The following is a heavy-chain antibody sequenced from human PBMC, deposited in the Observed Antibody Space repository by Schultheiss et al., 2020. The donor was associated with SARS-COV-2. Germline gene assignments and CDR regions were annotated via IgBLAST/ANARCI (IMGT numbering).Heavy chain of an antibody. CDR3: ARPGYCSGGSCYSGTDYYGMDV. CDR2: INPSGGST. V-gene: IGHV1-46*01. Sequence: ASVKVSCKASGYTFTSYYMHWVRQAPGQGLEWMGIINPSGGSTSYAQKFQGRVTMTRDTSTSTVYMELSSLRSEDTAVYYCARPGYCSGGSCYSGTDYYGMDVWGQGTTVTVSS. J-gene: IGHJ6*02. CDR1: GYTFTSYY. D-gene: IGHD2-15*01.